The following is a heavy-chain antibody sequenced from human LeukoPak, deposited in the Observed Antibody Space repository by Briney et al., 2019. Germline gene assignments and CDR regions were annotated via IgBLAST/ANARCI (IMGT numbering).Heavy chain of an antibody. Sequence: PSETLSLTCTVSGGSISSSSYYWGWIRQPPGKGLEWIGSIYYSGSTYYNPSLKSRVTISVDTSKDQFSLKLSSVTAADTAVYYCARVSQGSGVTRVGVVPAASLGWFDPWGQGTLVTVSS. CDR1: GGSISSSSYY. CDR3: ARVSQGSGVTRVGVVPAASLGWFDP. CDR2: IYYSGST. J-gene: IGHJ5*02. D-gene: IGHD2-2*01. V-gene: IGHV4-39*07.